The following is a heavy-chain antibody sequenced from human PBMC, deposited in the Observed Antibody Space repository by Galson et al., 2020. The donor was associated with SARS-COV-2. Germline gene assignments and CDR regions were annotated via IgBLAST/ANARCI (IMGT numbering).Heavy chain of an antibody. Sequence: TGGYLRLSCAASGFTFSSYAMSWVRQAPGKGLEWVSAISGSGGSTYYADSVKGRFTISRDNSKNTLYLQMNSLRAEDTAVYYCAKDYYGSGNQDYYYYGMDVWGQGTTVTVSS. V-gene: IGHV3-23*01. CDR3: AKDYYGSGNQDYYYYGMDV. CDR2: ISGSGGST. J-gene: IGHJ6*02. CDR1: GFTFSSYA. D-gene: IGHD3-10*01.